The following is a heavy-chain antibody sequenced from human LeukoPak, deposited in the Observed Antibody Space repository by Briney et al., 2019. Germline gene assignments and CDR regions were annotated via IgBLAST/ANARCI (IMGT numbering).Heavy chain of an antibody. CDR1: GGSISSYY. Sequence: SETLSLTCTVSGGSISSYYWSWIRQPAGKGLEWIGYIYYSGNTYYNPSLKSRVTISVDTSKNQFSLKLNSVTDADTAVYYCATRGYGSTWHSQNWGQGTLVTVSS. V-gene: IGHV4-59*06. CDR2: IYYSGNT. J-gene: IGHJ4*02. D-gene: IGHD6-13*01. CDR3: ATRGYGSTWHSQN.